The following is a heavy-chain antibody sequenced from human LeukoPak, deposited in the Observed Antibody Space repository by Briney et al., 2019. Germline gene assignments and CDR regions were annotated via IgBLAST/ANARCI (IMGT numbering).Heavy chain of an antibody. J-gene: IGHJ5*02. Sequence: GGSLRLSCAASGFTFSSDSMNWGRQAPGKGLEWVSSISISRSYIYYADSVKGRFHISRDNAQNSLYLQMNSLRAEDTAVYYCAGHDAWAPGFDPWGQGTLVTVSS. CDR1: GFTFSSDS. CDR3: AGHDAWAPGFDP. D-gene: IGHD2-2*01. V-gene: IGHV3-21*01. CDR2: ISISRSYI.